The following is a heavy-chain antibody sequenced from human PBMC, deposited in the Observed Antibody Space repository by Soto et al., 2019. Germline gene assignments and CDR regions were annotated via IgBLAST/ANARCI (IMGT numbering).Heavy chain of an antibody. CDR3: ARGDFLWFGELLR. CDR1: GYTFTSYE. J-gene: IGHJ4*02. Sequence: QVQRVQSGAEVKKPGASVKVCCKASGYTFTSYEINWVRQATGQGLEWMGWMNPHSGDTGYAQKLQGRVTMTRNTSISTADLELSSLRSEDTAVYYCARGDFLWFGELLRWGQGTLVTVSS. CDR2: MNPHSGDT. D-gene: IGHD3-10*01. V-gene: IGHV1-8*01.